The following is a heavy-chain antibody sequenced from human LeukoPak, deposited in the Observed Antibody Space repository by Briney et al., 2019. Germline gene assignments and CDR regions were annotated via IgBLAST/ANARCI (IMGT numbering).Heavy chain of an antibody. J-gene: IGHJ4*02. CDR1: GFTFSNYY. CDR3: AGGESEYSSSGDFAY. Sequence: PGGSLRLSCAASGFTFSNYYMSWIRQAPGKGLEWVSYISSSGSTIYYADSVKGRFTISRDNAKNSLYLQMNSLRAEDTALYYCAGGESEYSSSGDFAYWGQGTLVTVSS. V-gene: IGHV3-11*04. D-gene: IGHD6-6*01. CDR2: ISSSGSTI.